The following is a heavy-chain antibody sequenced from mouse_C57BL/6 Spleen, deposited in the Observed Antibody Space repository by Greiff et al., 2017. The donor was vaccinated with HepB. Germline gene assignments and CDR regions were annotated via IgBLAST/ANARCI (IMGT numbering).Heavy chain of an antibody. V-gene: IGHV5-12*01. CDR2: ISNGGGST. D-gene: IGHD1-1*01. CDR3: ARTPLYYGSSYFDY. CDR1: GFTFSDYY. Sequence: EVKLVESGGGLVQPGGSLKLSCAASGFTFSDYYMYWVRQTPEKRLEWVAYISNGGGSTYYPDTVKGRFTISRDNAKNTLYLQMSRLKSEDTAMYYCARTPLYYGSSYFDYWGQGTTLTVSS. J-gene: IGHJ2*01.